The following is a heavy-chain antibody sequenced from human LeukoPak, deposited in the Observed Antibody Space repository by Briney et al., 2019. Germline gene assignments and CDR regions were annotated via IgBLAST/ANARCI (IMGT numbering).Heavy chain of an antibody. CDR2: IYSSGDT. D-gene: IGHD1-26*01. CDR1: GASISNHY. V-gene: IGHV4-4*07. CDR3: AHGGNSGSYSEN. Sequence: SETLSLTCTVSGASISNHYWSWIRQPGGKALEWIGRIYSSGDTDYNPSLKSRVTMSVDTSKSQFSLKLGSVIAADTAVYYCAHGGNSGSYSENWGQGTLVTVSS. J-gene: IGHJ4*02.